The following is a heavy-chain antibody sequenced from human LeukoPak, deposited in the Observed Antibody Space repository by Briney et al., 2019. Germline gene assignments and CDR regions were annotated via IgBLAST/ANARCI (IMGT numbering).Heavy chain of an antibody. CDR3: ARSPGDFWSGYYMANYFDY. V-gene: IGHV1-2*02. J-gene: IGHJ4*02. Sequence: ASVKVSCMASGYTFTGYYIHWVRQAPGQGLEWMGWINPNSGGTNYAQKFQGRVTMTRDTSISTVYMELSRLRSDDTAVYYCARSPGDFWSGYYMANYFDYWGQGTLVTVSS. CDR1: GYTFTGYY. CDR2: INPNSGGT. D-gene: IGHD3-3*01.